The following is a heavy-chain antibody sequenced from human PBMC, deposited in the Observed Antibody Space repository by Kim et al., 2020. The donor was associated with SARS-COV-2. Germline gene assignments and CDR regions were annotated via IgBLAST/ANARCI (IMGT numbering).Heavy chain of an antibody. CDR2: ISSSSSYI. Sequence: GGSLRLSCAASGFTFSSYSMNWVRQAPGKGLEWVSSISSSSSYIYYADSVKGRFTISRENAKNSLYLQMNSRRAEDTAVYYCARGSRKFHPEEPALGGDNWGPGTLVTVSS. CDR3: ARGSRKFHPEEPALGGDN. CDR1: GFTFSSYS. V-gene: IGHV3-21*01. J-gene: IGHJ4*02. D-gene: IGHD3-10*01.